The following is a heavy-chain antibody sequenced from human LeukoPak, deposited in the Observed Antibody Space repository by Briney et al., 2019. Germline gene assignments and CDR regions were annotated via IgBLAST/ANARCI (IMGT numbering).Heavy chain of an antibody. CDR2: ISSSSSTI. V-gene: IGHV3-48*04. CDR1: GFTFSSYS. J-gene: IGHJ6*03. Sequence: PGGSLRLSCAASGFTFSSYSMNWVRQAPGKGLEWVSYISSSSSTIYYADSVKGRFTISRDNAKNSLYLQVHSLRAEDTAVYYCASAKYCSSTSCYYYYYYMDVWGKGTTVTVSS. CDR3: ASAKYCSSTSCYYYYYYMDV. D-gene: IGHD2-2*01.